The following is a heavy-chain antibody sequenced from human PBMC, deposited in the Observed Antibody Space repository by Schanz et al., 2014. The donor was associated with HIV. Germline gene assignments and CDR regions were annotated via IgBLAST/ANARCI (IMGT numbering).Heavy chain of an antibody. D-gene: IGHD1-26*01. CDR1: GFTFGDYA. CDR3: AKGIMGATEYYYGMDV. V-gene: IGHV3-9*01. Sequence: EVQVLESGGGLVQPGMSLRLSCAASGFTFGDYAMHWVRQAPGKGLEWVSGMSWNRRRIGYGDAVKGRFTISRDNANNFVYLEMNGLRVEDTALYYCAKGIMGATEYYYGMDVWGQGTMVTVSS. J-gene: IGHJ6*02. CDR2: MSWNRRRI.